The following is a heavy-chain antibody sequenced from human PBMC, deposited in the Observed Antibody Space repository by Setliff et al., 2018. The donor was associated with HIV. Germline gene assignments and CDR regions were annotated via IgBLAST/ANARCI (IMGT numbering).Heavy chain of an antibody. CDR1: GGSFSGYY. CDR2: INHSGST. J-gene: IGHJ3*02. CDR3: ARRRWELLKRGAAFDI. V-gene: IGHV4-34*01. D-gene: IGHD1-26*01. Sequence: SQTLSLTCAVYGGSFSGYYWSWIRQPPGKGLEWIGEINHSGSTNYNPSLKSRVTISVDTSKNQFSLKLSSVTAADTAVYYCARRRWELLKRGAAFDIWGQGTMVTVSS.